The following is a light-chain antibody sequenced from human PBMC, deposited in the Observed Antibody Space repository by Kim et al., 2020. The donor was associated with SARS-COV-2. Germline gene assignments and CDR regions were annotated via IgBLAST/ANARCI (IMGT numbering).Light chain of an antibody. CDR1: SSDVGGYNF. J-gene: IGLJ2*01. CDR2: EVS. V-gene: IGLV2-8*01. Sequence: QSALTQPPSASGSPGQSVTISCTGTSSDVGGYNFVSWYQQHPGKAPKVMIYEVSKRPSGVPDRFSGSKSGNTASLTVSGLQAEDEADYYCCSYAGSYTKIFGGGTQLTVL. CDR3: CSYAGSYTKI.